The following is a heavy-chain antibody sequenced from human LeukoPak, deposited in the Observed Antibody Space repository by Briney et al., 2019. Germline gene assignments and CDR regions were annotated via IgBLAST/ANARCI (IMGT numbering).Heavy chain of an antibody. V-gene: IGHV4-34*01. CDR1: GGSFNAYY. CDR3: ARGRGVAAADTEDFDC. J-gene: IGHJ4*02. D-gene: IGHD6-13*01. Sequence: SETLSLTCGVYGGSFNAYYWSWIRQPPGKGLEWIGEIKYSGSTNYNPSLKSRVTISVDTSKNQFSLKLSSVTAADTAVYYCARGRGVAAADTEDFDCWGQGTLVTVS. CDR2: IKYSGST.